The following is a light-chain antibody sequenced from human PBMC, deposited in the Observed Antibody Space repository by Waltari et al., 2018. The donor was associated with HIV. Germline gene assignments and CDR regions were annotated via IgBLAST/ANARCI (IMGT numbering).Light chain of an antibody. CDR3: QSYDRSDVLV. V-gene: IGLV6-57*04. CDR1: SGSIASNY. CDR2: ENN. J-gene: IGLJ2*01. Sequence: NFMLTQPHSVSESPGKTVTISCTRSSGSIASNYVQWYQQRPGSAPTTVIFENNQRPSGGPDRFSGSIDSSSNSASLTISGLKTEDEADYYCQSYDRSDVLVFGEGTKLTVL.